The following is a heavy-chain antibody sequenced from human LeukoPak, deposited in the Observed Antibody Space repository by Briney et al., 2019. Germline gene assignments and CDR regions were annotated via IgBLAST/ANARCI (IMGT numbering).Heavy chain of an antibody. V-gene: IGHV4-39*07. CDR3: ARGKTFEVVNYFDY. D-gene: IGHD3-3*01. CDR2: IYYSGST. Sequence: PSETLSLTCTVSGGSISSGSYYWGWIRQPPGKGLEWTGSIYYSGSTYYNPSLKSRITISLDTSKNQFSLKLSSVTAADTAVYYCARGKTFEVVNYFDYWGQGTLVTVSS. J-gene: IGHJ4*02. CDR1: GGSISSGSYY.